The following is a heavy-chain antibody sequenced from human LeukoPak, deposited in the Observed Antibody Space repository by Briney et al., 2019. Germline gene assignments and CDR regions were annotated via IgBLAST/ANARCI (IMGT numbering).Heavy chain of an antibody. CDR3: AKSAYFREYFDY. CDR1: GDSVSINSAA. D-gene: IGHD2-8*01. V-gene: IGHV6-1*01. Sequence: SQTLSLTCAISGDSVSINSAAWNWIRQSPSRGLEWLGRTYYRSTWHNDYAASVKSQITINPDTSKNQFFLQLNSVTLEDTAVYYCAKSAYFREYFDYWGQGILVTVSS. J-gene: IGHJ4*02. CDR2: TYYRSTWHN.